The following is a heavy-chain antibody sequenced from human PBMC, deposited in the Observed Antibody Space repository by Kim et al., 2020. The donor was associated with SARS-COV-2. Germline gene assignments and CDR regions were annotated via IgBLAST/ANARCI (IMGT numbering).Heavy chain of an antibody. V-gene: IGHV3-30*18. J-gene: IGHJ4*02. D-gene: IGHD4-17*01. Sequence: GGSLRLSCAASGFTFSSYGMHWVRQAPGKGLEWVAVISYDGSNKYYADSVKGRFTISRDNSKNTLYLQMNSLRAEDTAVYYCAKDAPALYGDYYPIFDYWGQGTLVTVSS. CDR1: GFTFSSYG. CDR3: AKDAPALYGDYYPIFDY. CDR2: ISYDGSNK.